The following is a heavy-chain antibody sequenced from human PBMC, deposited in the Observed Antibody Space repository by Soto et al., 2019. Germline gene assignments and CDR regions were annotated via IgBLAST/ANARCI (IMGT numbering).Heavy chain of an antibody. V-gene: IGHV3-9*02. Sequence: EVQLVESGGGLVQPGRSLRLSGEASGLMAEVYAMHGVRQAPGKGRGWVSGISWNRATINYADSVKGRFTISRDNAKNSLFLQMNSLRPEDTAFYYCVKDMKWGGMTTIHYFDSWGQGTLVTVSS. CDR3: VKDMKWGGMTTIHYFDS. CDR2: ISWNRATI. CDR1: GLMAEVYA. D-gene: IGHD4-17*01. J-gene: IGHJ4*02.